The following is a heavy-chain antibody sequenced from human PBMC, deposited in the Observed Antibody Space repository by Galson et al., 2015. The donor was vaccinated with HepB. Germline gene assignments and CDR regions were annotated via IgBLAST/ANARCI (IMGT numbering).Heavy chain of an antibody. CDR2: IRSKAYGGTT. D-gene: IGHD4-17*01. Sequence: LRLSCAASGFTFGDYAMSWVRPAPGKGLEWVGFIRSKAYGGTTEYAASVKGRFTISRDDSKSIGYLQMNSLKTEDTAVYYCTRSYGVLYYYGMDVWGQGTTVTVSS. CDR1: GFTFGDYA. J-gene: IGHJ6*02. V-gene: IGHV3-49*04. CDR3: TRSYGVLYYYGMDV.